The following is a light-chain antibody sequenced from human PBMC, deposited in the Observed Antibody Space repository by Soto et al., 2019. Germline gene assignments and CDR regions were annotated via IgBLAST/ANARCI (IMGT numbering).Light chain of an antibody. CDR3: QHYVSPPIT. Sequence: EIVLPQSPGTLSLSPGERATLSCRASQSVTSNYLAWYQQKPGQAPRLLVYGASSRTTSISDRFSGSGSGTDFTLTISRLETEEFAVYYWQHYVSPPITFGQGTRLEIK. V-gene: IGKV3-20*01. CDR1: QSVTSNY. J-gene: IGKJ5*01. CDR2: GAS.